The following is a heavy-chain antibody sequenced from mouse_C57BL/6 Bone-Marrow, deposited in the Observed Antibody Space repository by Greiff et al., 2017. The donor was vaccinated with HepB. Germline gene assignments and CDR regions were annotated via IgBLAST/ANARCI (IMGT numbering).Heavy chain of an antibody. J-gene: IGHJ1*03. V-gene: IGHV10-1*01. CDR2: IRSKSNNYAT. CDR3: VRQNYYGTWYFDV. Sequence: EVKLVESGGGLVQPKGSLKLSCAASGFSFNTYAMNWVRQAPGKGLEWVARIRSKSNNYATYYADSVKDRFTISRDDSESMLYLQMNKLKTEDTAMYYGVRQNYYGTWYFDVWGTGTTVTVSS. CDR1: GFSFNTYA. D-gene: IGHD1-1*01.